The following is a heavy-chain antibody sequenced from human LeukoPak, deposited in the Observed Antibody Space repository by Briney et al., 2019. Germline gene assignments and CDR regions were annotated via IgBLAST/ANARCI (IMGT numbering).Heavy chain of an antibody. Sequence: ASVKVSCKASGGTFSSYAISWVRQAPGQGLEWMGWINTNTGNPTYAQGFTGRFVFSLDTSVSTAYLQISSLKAEDTAVYYCAILAARPTSVGLPNIDYWGQGTLVTVSS. V-gene: IGHV7-4-1*02. J-gene: IGHJ4*02. CDR3: AILAARPTSVGLPNIDY. CDR2: INTNTGNP. CDR1: GGTFSSYA. D-gene: IGHD6-6*01.